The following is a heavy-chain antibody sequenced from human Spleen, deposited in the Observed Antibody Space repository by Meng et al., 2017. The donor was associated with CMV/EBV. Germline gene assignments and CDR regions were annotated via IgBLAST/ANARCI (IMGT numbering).Heavy chain of an antibody. D-gene: IGHD2-2*01. Sequence: SVKVSCKASGGTFSSYAISWVRQAPGQGLEWMGGIIPILGIANYAQKFQGRVTITADKSTSTAYMELSSLRSEDTAVYYCARAMGYCSSTSCEEASYYYYAMDVWGQGTTVTVSS. J-gene: IGHJ6*02. CDR1: GGTFSSYA. CDR3: ARAMGYCSSTSCEEASYYYYAMDV. CDR2: IIPILGIA. V-gene: IGHV1-69*10.